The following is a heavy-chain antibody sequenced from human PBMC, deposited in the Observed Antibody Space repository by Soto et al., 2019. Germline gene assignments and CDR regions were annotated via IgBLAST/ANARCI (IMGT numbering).Heavy chain of an antibody. CDR1: GFTFSSYA. CDR3: EKYRVGAAAGPTKFSGMDV. J-gene: IGHJ6*02. CDR2: IRGSGDST. Sequence: EVQLLESGGGLVQPGGSLRLSCAASGFTFSSYAMSWVRQAPGKGLEWVSVIRGSGDSTYYADSGRGRFTISRDNSKNSRYLPRNSLRAEDTAVYDWEKYRVGAAAGPTKFSGMDVWGQGTTVNVSS. D-gene: IGHD6-13*01. V-gene: IGHV3-23*01.